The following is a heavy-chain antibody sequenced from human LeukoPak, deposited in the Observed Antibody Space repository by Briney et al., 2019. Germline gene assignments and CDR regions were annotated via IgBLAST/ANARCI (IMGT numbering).Heavy chain of an antibody. Sequence: PSENLSLXGAGYGGSFIGYYLSWIRQPPGKGLEGIGEINHSGSTNYNPSLKSRVTISVDTSKSQFSLKLSSVTAADTAVYYCATLTPFGVVNAYGFDYWGQGTLVTVSS. CDR2: INHSGST. D-gene: IGHD3-3*01. V-gene: IGHV4-34*01. CDR3: ATLTPFGVVNAYGFDY. J-gene: IGHJ4*02. CDR1: GGSFIGYY.